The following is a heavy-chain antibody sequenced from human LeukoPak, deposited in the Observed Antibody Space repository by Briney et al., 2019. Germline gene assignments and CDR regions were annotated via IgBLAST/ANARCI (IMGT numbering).Heavy chain of an antibody. CDR2: ISYDGSNK. V-gene: IGHV3-30*18. J-gene: IGHJ3*02. CDR3: ANEDGAFDI. Sequence: PGGSLRLSCAASGFTFSSYGMHWVRQAPGKGLEWVAVISYDGSNKYFADSVKGRFTISRDNSKNTLYLQMNSLRAEDTAVYYCANEDGAFDIWGQGTMVTVSS. CDR1: GFTFSSYG.